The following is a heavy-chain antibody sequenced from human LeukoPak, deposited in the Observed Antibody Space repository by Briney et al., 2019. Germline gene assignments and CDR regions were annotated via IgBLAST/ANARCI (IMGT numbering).Heavy chain of an antibody. V-gene: IGHV3-23*01. CDR3: ASDTSGYLDRFDY. CDR2: ISSSGGST. Sequence: GGSLRLSCAASGFTFSSYAMSWVHQAPGKGLEWVSVISSSGGSTYYADSVKGRFTISRDNSKNTLYLQMNSLRAEDTAVYYCASDTSGYLDRFDYWGQGTLVTVSS. CDR1: GFTFSSYA. D-gene: IGHD3-22*01. J-gene: IGHJ4*02.